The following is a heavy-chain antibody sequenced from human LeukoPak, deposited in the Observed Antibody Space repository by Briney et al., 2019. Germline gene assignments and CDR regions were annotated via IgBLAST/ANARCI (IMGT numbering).Heavy chain of an antibody. D-gene: IGHD3-22*01. V-gene: IGHV1-2*02. CDR2: INPNSGGT. Sequence: GASLKVSCKASGYTFTVYYMHWVRHAPGHGLEWMGCINPNSGGTNYAQKFQGRVTMTRDTSISTAYMELSRLRSDDTAVYYCTYTYYYDSSGRNAFDIWGQGTMVTVSS. CDR1: GYTFTVYY. J-gene: IGHJ3*02. CDR3: TYTYYYDSSGRNAFDI.